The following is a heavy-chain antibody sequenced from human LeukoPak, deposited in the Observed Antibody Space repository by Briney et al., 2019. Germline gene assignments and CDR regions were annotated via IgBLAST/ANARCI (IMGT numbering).Heavy chain of an antibody. CDR2: ISGSGGST. CDR1: GLTFSSYA. V-gene: IGHV3-23*01. J-gene: IGHJ4*02. CDR3: AKCELGMSDFDY. Sequence: GGSLRLSCAASGLTFSSYAMSWVRQAPGKGLEWVSAISGSGGSTYYADSVKGRFTISRDNSKNTLYLQMNSLRAEDTAVYYCAKCELGMSDFDYWGQGTLVTVSS. D-gene: IGHD7-27*01.